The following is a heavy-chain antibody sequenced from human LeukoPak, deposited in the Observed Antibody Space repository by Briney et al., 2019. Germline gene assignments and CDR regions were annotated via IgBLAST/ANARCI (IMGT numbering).Heavy chain of an antibody. V-gene: IGHV3-23*01. J-gene: IGHJ4*02. CDR2: ICGSDGSR. CDR3: TKGFSPSCYSSSGY. CDR1: GFNFTSYA. Sequence: PGGSLRLSCAASGFNFTSYARMWVRQAPGKGLEWVSAICGSDGSRYYADSVKGRFTISRDNSKNTLYLQMNSLRGENTAVYNCTKGFSPSCYSSSGYWGQGTLVTVSS. D-gene: IGHD2-2*01.